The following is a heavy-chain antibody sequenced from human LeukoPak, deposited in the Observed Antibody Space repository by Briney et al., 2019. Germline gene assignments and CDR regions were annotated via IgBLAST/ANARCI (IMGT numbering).Heavy chain of an antibody. CDR3: ARGRYGILTGYRLIDY. CDR1: GYTFTSYD. D-gene: IGHD3-9*01. V-gene: IGHV1-8*01. CDR2: MNANSANT. J-gene: IGHJ4*01. Sequence: EASVRLSCKASGYTFTSYDINWVRQAPGQGLEWMGWMNANSANTGYAQKSQGRVTMTRDTSIRTAYMELTSLASEDTAMYYCARGRYGILTGYRLIDYCGHGTLVTVSS.